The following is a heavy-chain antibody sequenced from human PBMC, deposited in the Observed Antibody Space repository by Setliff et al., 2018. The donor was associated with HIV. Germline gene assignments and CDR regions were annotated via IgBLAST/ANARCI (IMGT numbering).Heavy chain of an antibody. V-gene: IGHV1-3*01. J-gene: IGHJ3*02. D-gene: IGHD2-2*01. CDR1: GYSFTSYT. CDR2: INAGNGNT. Sequence: ASVKVSCKASGYSFTSYTIHWVRQAPGQRLEWMRWINAGNGNTKYSQKFRGRVTFTRDTSASTAYMELSGLGFEDTAVYYCARLSSAAMWGGGAFDIWGQGTMVTVSS. CDR3: ARLSSAAMWGGGAFDI.